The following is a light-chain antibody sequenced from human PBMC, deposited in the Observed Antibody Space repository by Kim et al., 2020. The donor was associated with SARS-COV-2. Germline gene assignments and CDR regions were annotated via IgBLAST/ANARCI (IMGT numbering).Light chain of an antibody. J-gene: IGLJ1*01. V-gene: IGLV3-19*01. Sequence: SSELTQDPAVSVALGQTVRITCQGDILRSYYASWYQQKPGQAPVLVIYGKNNRPSGIPDRFSGSSSGNTASLTITGALAEDEADYYCNSGTRGAIHFVFG. CDR3: NSGTRGAIHFV. CDR1: ILRSYY. CDR2: GKN.